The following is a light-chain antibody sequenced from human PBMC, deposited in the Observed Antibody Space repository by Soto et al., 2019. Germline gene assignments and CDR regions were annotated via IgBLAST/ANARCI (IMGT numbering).Light chain of an antibody. V-gene: IGLV1-40*01. CDR2: GNS. CDR3: QSYDSSLSGSPNYV. Sequence: QSVLTQPSSVSGAPGQRVTISCTGSSSNIGAGYDVHWYQQLPGTAPKLLIYGNSNRPSGVPDRFSGSKSGTSASLAITGLQAEDEADYYCQSYDSSLSGSPNYVFGTGTKLTVL. CDR1: SSNIGAGYD. J-gene: IGLJ1*01.